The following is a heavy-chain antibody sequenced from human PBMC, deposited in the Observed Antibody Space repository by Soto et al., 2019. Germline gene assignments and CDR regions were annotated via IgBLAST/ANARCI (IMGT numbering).Heavy chain of an antibody. D-gene: IGHD3-3*01. V-gene: IGHV3-23*01. CDR3: AKSPYYDFWSGSSYYMDV. CDR1: GFTFSSYA. Sequence: PGGSLRLSCAASGFTFSSYAMSWVRQAPGKGLEWVSAISGSGGSTYYADSVKGRFTISRDNSKNTLYLQMNSLRAEDTAVYYCAKSPYYDFWSGSSYYMDVWGKGTTVTVSS. CDR2: ISGSGGST. J-gene: IGHJ6*03.